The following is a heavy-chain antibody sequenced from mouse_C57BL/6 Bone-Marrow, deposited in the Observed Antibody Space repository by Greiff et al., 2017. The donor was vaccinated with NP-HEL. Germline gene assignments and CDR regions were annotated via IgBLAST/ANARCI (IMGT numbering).Heavy chain of an antibody. Sequence: EVQLQQSGPELVKPGASVKIPCKASGYTFTDYKMDWVKQSHGKSLEWIGDISPNNGGTIYNQKFKGRVTLSVDKSSSTAYMELSSLTSEDTAVYYCARDGLGYGSIFDYWGQGTTLTVSS. CDR1: GYTFTDYK. V-gene: IGHV1-18*01. D-gene: IGHD1-1*01. CDR3: ARDGLGYGSIFDY. J-gene: IGHJ2*01. CDR2: ISPNNGGT.